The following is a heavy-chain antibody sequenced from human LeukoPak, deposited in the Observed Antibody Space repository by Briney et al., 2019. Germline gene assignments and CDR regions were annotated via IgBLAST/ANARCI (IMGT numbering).Heavy chain of an antibody. J-gene: IGHJ4*02. CDR3: ASMAVAGRLEAY. Sequence: SETLSLTCAVYGGSFSGYHWSWIRQPPGKGLEWIGEINHSGSTNYNPSLKSRVTISVDTSKNQFSLKLSSVTAADTAVYYCASMAVAGRLEAYWGQGTLVTVSS. D-gene: IGHD6-19*01. CDR1: GGSFSGYH. V-gene: IGHV4-34*01. CDR2: INHSGST.